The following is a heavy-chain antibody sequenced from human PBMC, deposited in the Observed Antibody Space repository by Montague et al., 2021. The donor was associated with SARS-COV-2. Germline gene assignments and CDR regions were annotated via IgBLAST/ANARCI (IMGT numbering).Heavy chain of an antibody. CDR2: IYYSGTT. V-gene: IGHV4-39*01. Sequence: SETLSLTCTVSGGSISSSSYYWGWIRQRPGKGRECIVSIYYSGTTFYNPSLRSRVTMSVDTSKNQFSLRLSSVTAADTAVYYCARGDAGDWNFDLWGRGTLVTVSS. D-gene: IGHD1-1*01. J-gene: IGHJ2*01. CDR3: ARGDAGDWNFDL. CDR1: GGSISSSSYY.